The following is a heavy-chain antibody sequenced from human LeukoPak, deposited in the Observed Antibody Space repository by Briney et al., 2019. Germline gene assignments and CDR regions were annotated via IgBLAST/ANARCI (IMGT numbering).Heavy chain of an antibody. D-gene: IGHD5-12*01. J-gene: IGHJ5*02. CDR1: GGTFSSYA. CDR2: IIPIFGTA. V-gene: IGHV1-69*06. CDR3: ARDRGGYSGYDPYWFDP. Sequence: GASVKVSCNASGGTFSSYAISWVRQAPGQGLEWMGGIIPIFGTANYAQKFQGRVTITADKSTSTAYMELSSLRSEDTAVYYCARDRGGYSGYDPYWFDPWGQGTLVTVSS.